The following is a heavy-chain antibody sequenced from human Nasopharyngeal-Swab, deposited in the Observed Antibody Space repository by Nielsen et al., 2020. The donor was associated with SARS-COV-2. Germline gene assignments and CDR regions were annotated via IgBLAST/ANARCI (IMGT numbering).Heavy chain of an antibody. CDR3: AKALAAMDDYYYYGMDV. V-gene: IGHV3-23*01. J-gene: IGHJ6*02. CDR2: ITGRGGDT. Sequence: GESLKISCAASGFTFNNYAMAWVRQSPRQGLEWVSAITGRGGDTYYADYVKGRFTVSRDNSKNTLYLQMNSLRAEDTAVYYCAKALAAMDDYYYYGMDVWGQGTTVTVSS. CDR1: GFTFNNYA. D-gene: IGHD5-18*01.